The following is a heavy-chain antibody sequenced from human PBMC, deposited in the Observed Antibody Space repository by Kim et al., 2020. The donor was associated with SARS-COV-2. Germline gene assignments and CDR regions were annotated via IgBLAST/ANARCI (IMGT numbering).Heavy chain of an antibody. D-gene: IGHD3-22*01. CDR3: ARDSAGVRWLAVFDY. Sequence: GGSLRLSCAASGFTFSSYWMSWVRQAPGKGLEWVANIKQDGSEKYYVDSVKGRFTISRDNAKNSLYLQMNSLRAEDTAVYYCARDSAGVRWLAVFDYWGQGTLVTVSS. CDR1: GFTFSSYW. CDR2: IKQDGSEK. J-gene: IGHJ4*02. V-gene: IGHV3-7*01.